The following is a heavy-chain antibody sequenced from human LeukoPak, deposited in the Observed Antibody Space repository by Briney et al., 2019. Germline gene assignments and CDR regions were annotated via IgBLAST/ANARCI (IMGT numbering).Heavy chain of an antibody. CDR2: IYTSEST. CDR1: GGSISSGSYY. Sequence: PSQTLSLTCTVSGGSISSGSYYWSWIRQPAGKGLGWIGRIYTSESTNYNPSLKSRVTISVDTSKNQFSLKLSSVTAADTAVYYCARDLRNVRGLGDYYYYMDVWGKGTTVTVSS. J-gene: IGHJ6*03. V-gene: IGHV4-61*02. CDR3: ARDLRNVRGLGDYYYYMDV. D-gene: IGHD3-16*01.